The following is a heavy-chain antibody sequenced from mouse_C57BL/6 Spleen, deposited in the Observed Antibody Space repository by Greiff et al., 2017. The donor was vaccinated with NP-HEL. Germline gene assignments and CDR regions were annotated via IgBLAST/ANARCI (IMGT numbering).Heavy chain of an antibody. J-gene: IGHJ3*01. Sequence: VQLQQSGPELVKPGASVKISCKASGYTFTDYYMNWVKQSHGKSLEWIGDINPNNGGTSYNQKFKGKATLTVDKSSSTAYMVLRSLTSEDSAVYYCARPQYGSFAYWGQGTLVTVSA. CDR3: ARPQYGSFAY. CDR2: INPNNGGT. V-gene: IGHV1-26*01. D-gene: IGHD1-1*02. CDR1: GYTFTDYY.